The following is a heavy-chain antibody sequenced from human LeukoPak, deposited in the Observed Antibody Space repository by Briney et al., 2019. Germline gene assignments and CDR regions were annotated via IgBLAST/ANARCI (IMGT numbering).Heavy chain of an antibody. CDR3: ARGGNHYGMDV. V-gene: IGHV1-69*13. Sequence: GASAKVSCKASGGSFSSYAISWVRQAPGQGLEWMGGIIPIFGTANYAQKFQGRVTITADESTSTAYMKLSSLRSEDTAVYYCARGGNHYGMDVWGQGTTVTVSS. CDR2: IIPIFGTA. CDR1: GGSFSSYA. D-gene: IGHD3-10*01. J-gene: IGHJ6*02.